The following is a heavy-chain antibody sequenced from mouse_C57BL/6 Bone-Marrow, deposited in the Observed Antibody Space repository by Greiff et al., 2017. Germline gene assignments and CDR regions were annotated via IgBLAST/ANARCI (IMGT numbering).Heavy chain of an antibody. J-gene: IGHJ1*03. CDR3: ARVYYWYFDV. V-gene: IGHV3-6*01. Sequence: EVKLMESGPGLVKPSQSLSLTCSVTGYSITSGYYWNWIRQFPGNKLEWMGYISYDGSNNYNPSLKNRISITRDTSKNQFFLKLNSVTTEDTATYYCARVYYWYFDVWGTGTTGTVSS. CDR2: ISYDGSN. CDR1: GYSITSGYY.